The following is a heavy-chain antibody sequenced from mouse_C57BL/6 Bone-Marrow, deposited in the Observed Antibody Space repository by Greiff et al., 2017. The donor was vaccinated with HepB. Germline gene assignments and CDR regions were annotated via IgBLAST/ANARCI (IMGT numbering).Heavy chain of an antibody. Sequence: EVHLVESGGGLVKPGGSLKLSCAASGFTFSDYGMHWVRQAPEKGLEWVAYISSGSSTIYYADTVKGRFTISRDNAKNTLFLQMTSLRSEDTAMYYCASGREYPWYFDVWGTGTTVTVSS. J-gene: IGHJ1*03. CDR1: GFTFSDYG. V-gene: IGHV5-17*01. CDR2: ISSGSSTI. CDR3: ASGREYPWYFDV. D-gene: IGHD5-1*01.